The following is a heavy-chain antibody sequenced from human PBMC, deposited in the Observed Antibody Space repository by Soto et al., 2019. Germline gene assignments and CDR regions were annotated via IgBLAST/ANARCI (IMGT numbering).Heavy chain of an antibody. J-gene: IGHJ4*02. CDR2: IKSKTDGGTT. Sequence: PGGSLRLSCAASGFTFSNAWMSWVRQAPGKGLEWVGRIKSKTDGGTTDYAAPVKGRFTISRDDSKNTLFLQMNSLKTEDTAVYYCTTDPALDYIRVYWGQGTLVTVSS. CDR3: TTDPALDYIRVY. CDR1: GFTFSNAW. V-gene: IGHV3-15*01. D-gene: IGHD4-4*01.